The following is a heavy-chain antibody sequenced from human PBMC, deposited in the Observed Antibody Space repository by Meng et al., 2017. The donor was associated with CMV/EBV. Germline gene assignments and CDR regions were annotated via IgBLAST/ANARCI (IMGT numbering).Heavy chain of an antibody. CDR1: GFTFSGYA. CDR3: ARDRGDYLYYFDY. D-gene: IGHD4-17*01. CDR2: ISYDGSNK. V-gene: IGHV3-30-3*01. Sequence: QVLLVESGGGVVQPGRSLSLSCAASGFTFSGYAMHWVRKASGKGLEWVAVISYDGSNKYYADSVKGRFTISRDNSKNTLYLQMNSLRAEDTAVYYCARDRGDYLYYFDYWGQGTLVTVSS. J-gene: IGHJ4*02.